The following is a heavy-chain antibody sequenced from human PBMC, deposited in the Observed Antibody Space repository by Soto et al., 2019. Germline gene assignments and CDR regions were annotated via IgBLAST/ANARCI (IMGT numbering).Heavy chain of an antibody. CDR2: ITSSGSTI. CDR3: ARENEQWVAADN. V-gene: IGHV3-11*01. J-gene: IGHJ4*02. D-gene: IGHD6-19*01. Sequence: GGSLRLSCAASGFTFSDYYMSWIRQAPGKGLEWVSYITSSGSTIYYADSVKGRFTISRDNAKNSLYLQMNSLRAEDAAVYYCARENEQWVAADNWGQGTLVTVSS. CDR1: GFTFSDYY.